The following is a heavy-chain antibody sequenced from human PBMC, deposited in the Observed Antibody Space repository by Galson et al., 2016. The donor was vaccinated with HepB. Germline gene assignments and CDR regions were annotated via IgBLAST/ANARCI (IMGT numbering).Heavy chain of an antibody. Sequence: SLRLSCAASGFTFSNSAMHWIRQAPGKGLEHVSAISSNGRNTYYADSAKGRFTISRDNSRKTRYLQMSSLRAEDTAGYYCVKEGQWLVLGYYYEMDVWGPGTTVTVSS. D-gene: IGHD6-19*01. CDR1: GFTFSNSA. J-gene: IGHJ6*02. V-gene: IGHV3-64D*06. CDR3: VKEGQWLVLGYYYEMDV. CDR2: ISSNGRNT.